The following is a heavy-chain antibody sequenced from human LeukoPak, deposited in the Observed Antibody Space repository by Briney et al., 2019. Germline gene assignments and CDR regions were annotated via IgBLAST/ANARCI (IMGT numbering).Heavy chain of an antibody. CDR3: AKSSWATVTHFDY. V-gene: IGHV3-23*01. CDR1: GFTFSSYA. J-gene: IGHJ4*02. D-gene: IGHD4-17*01. Sequence: PGGSLRLSCAASGFTFSSYAMSWVRQAPGKGLEWVSAISGSGGSTYYADSVKGRFTISRDNSKNTLYLQMNSLRAEDTAVYYRAKSSWATVTHFDYWGQGTLVTVSS. CDR2: ISGSGGST.